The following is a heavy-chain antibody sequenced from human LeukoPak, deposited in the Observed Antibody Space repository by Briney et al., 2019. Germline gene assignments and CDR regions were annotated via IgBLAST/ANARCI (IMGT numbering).Heavy chain of an antibody. J-gene: IGHJ4*02. CDR2: MNPNSGAT. CDR1: GYTFSNND. CDR3: AREGRSSSLDY. V-gene: IGHV1-8*01. D-gene: IGHD6-6*01. Sequence: ASVKVSCKTSGYTFSNNDINWVRQPPGQGPEWMGWMNPNSGATGYAQKFQGRVTMTRDTSISTAYMELSSLRSEDTAVYYCAREGRSSSLDYWGQGTLVTVSS.